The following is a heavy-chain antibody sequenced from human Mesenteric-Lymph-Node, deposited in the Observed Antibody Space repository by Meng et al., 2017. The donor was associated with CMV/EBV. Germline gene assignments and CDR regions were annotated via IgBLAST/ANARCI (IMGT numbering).Heavy chain of an antibody. D-gene: IGHD2-2*01. V-gene: IGHV1-18*01. J-gene: IGHJ5*02. CDR3: ARNGVLVPAAAKETNWFDP. CDR1: GYTFTTYG. Sequence: ASVKVSCKTSGYTFTTYGISWVRQAPGQGLEWMGWISSSNGNAKYAQKFQDRLTMTTDTSTSTAYMELRSLRSDDTAVYYCARNGVLVPAAAKETNWFDPWGQGTLVTVSS. CDR2: ISSSNGNA.